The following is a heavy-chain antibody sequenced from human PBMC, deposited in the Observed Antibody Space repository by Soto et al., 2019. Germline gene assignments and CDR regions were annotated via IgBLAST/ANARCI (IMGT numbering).Heavy chain of an antibody. CDR1: GYRFTTYG. CDR2: ISTYNEKK. J-gene: IGHJ4*02. Sequence: QVQLVQSGADMKKPGASVKVSCRTSGYRFTTYGISWVRQAPGQGLEWMGWISTYNEKKKYIQTFQGRLTMTTEASTSTAYMELKNLRSDDTAVYYCARDTFVGSRGWDAFYYWGQGTLVTVSS. CDR3: ARDTFVGSRGWDAFYY. V-gene: IGHV1-18*04. D-gene: IGHD6-19*01.